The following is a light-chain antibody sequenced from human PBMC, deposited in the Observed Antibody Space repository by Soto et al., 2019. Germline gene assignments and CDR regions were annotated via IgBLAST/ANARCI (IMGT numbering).Light chain of an antibody. V-gene: IGKV1-39*01. CDR1: QSISRN. CDR3: QQSYTTASIT. J-gene: IGKJ5*01. CDR2: AAS. Sequence: DIQMTQSPSSLSASVGDRVTITCRASQSISRNLNWYQHKPGKAPKLLIYAASSLQNGVPSRFSGGGSGTAFTLSISSLQPEDFGTYYCQQSYTTASITFGPGTRLEIK.